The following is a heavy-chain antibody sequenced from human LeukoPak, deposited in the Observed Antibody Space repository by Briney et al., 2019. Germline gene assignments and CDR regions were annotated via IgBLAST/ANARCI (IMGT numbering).Heavy chain of an antibody. CDR3: ARDPEYYYDSSGYYYSAFDI. CDR1: GFTFSSYS. J-gene: IGHJ3*02. Sequence: GGSLRLSCAASGFTFSSYSMNWVRQAPGKGLEWVSYISSSSSTIYYADSVKGRFTISRDNAKNSLYLQMNSLRDEDTAVYYCARDPEYYYDSSGYYYSAFDIWAQGTMVTVSS. D-gene: IGHD3-22*01. CDR2: ISSSSSTI. V-gene: IGHV3-48*02.